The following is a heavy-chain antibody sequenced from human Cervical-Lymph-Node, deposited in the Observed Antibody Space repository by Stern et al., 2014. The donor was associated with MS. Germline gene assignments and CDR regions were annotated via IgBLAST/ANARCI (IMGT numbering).Heavy chain of an antibody. Sequence: EVQLVESGGGLVQPGGSLRLSCAASGFTFSNFWMSWVRQAPGEGLGWVAIIKQDGSEKYYVDSVKGRFTISRDNAENSLYLQMNSLRVDDTAVYYCARDLEHYDFWGGYNYWGQGTLVTVAS. J-gene: IGHJ4*02. CDR1: GFTFSNFW. CDR3: ARDLEHYDFWGGYNY. CDR2: IKQDGSEK. V-gene: IGHV3-7*01. D-gene: IGHD3-3*01.